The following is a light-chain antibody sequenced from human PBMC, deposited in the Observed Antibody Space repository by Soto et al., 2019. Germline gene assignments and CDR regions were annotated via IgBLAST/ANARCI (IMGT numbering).Light chain of an antibody. CDR1: QSVLYSSNNKNY. CDR2: LAS. CDR3: QQYYSTPPT. J-gene: IGKJ4*01. V-gene: IGKV4-1*01. Sequence: DIVMTQSPDSLAVSLGERATINCKSSQSVLYSSNNKNYLAWYQQKPGQPPKLLIYLASTRESGVPDRFSGSGSGTNFTPPISSLQAEDLAVYYCQQYYSTPPTFGGGTKVEIK.